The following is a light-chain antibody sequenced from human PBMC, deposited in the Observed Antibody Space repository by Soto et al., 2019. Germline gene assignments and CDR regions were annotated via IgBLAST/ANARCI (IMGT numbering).Light chain of an antibody. CDR2: DVS. J-gene: IGLJ2*01. CDR3: SSYTSSSTLVV. V-gene: IGLV2-14*01. Sequence: QSALTQPASVSGSPGQSITISCTGTSSDVGGYNSVSWYQQHPGKAPKLMIFDVSNRPSGLSNRFSGSKSGNTASLTISGLQAEDEADYYCSSYTSSSTLVVFGGGTKLTVL. CDR1: SSDVGGYNS.